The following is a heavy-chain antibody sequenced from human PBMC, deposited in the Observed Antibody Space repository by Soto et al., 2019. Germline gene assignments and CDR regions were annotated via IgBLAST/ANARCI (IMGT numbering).Heavy chain of an antibody. CDR3: SRDDAHCNVVRCYGVPMDV. CDR2: IQSGGST. D-gene: IGHD2-15*01. V-gene: IGHV3-66*01. CDR1: GFSVNSKY. Sequence: EVQLVESGGDLVQPGGSLRLSCAASGFSVNSKYMSWVRQAPGKGLEWVSLIQSGGSTYYAGTVKGRLTISRDFSENTLFLQMNRLRVEDTAVYYCSRDDAHCNVVRCYGVPMDVWRKGTTVTVSA. J-gene: IGHJ6*04.